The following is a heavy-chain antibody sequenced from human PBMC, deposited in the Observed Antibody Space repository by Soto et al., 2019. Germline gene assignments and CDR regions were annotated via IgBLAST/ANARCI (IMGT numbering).Heavy chain of an antibody. D-gene: IGHD2-2*01. J-gene: IGHJ4*02. CDR2: ISYDGSNK. CDR3: ARLLGGYCSSTSCHTDY. V-gene: IGHV3-30*03. Sequence: GGSLRLSCAASGFTFSSYGMHWVRQAPGKGLEWVAVISYDGSNKYYADSVKGRFTISRDNAKNSLYLQMNSLRAEDTAVYYCARLLGGYCSSTSCHTDYRGQGTLVTVSS. CDR1: GFTFSSYG.